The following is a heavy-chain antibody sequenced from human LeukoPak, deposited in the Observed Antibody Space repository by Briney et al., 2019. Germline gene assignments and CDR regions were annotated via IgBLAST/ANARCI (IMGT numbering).Heavy chain of an antibody. D-gene: IGHD1-26*01. Sequence: GGSLRLSCAASGFTFSSYSMNWVRQAPGKELEWVSSISSSSSYIYYADSEKSRFTISRDNAKNSLYLQVNSLRAEDTAVYYCAIDSGRGWFDPWGQGTLVTVSS. CDR1: GFTFSSYS. CDR2: ISSSSSYI. CDR3: AIDSGRGWFDP. J-gene: IGHJ5*02. V-gene: IGHV3-21*01.